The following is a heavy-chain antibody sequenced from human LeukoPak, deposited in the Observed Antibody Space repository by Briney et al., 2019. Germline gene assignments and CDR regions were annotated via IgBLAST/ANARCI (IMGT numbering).Heavy chain of an antibody. CDR3: ARVGIIRVAAGYYYGMDV. J-gene: IGHJ6*02. Sequence: KPSETLSLTCAVYGGSFSSYYWSWIRQPAGKGLEWIGRIYTSGSTNYNPSLKSRVTMSVDTSKNQFSLKLSSVTAADTAVYYCARVGIIRVAAGYYYGMDVWGQGTTVTVSS. CDR1: GGSFSSYY. CDR2: IYTSGST. D-gene: IGHD6-25*01. V-gene: IGHV4-59*10.